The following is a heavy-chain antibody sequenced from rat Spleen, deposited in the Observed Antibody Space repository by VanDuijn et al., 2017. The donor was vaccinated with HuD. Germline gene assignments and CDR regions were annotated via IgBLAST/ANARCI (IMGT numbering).Heavy chain of an antibody. CDR2: ITNTGCSI. CDR3: AREYYYTMDA. Sequence: EVQLVESGGGLVQPGGSLKLSCVASGFTFSNYGMAWLRQAPGKGLEWFASITNTGCSIYYPDSVMGRFTISRDNAKSTLYLQMNSLRSEDTATYYCAREYYYTMDAWGHGTSVTVSS. CDR1: GFTFSNYG. J-gene: IGHJ4*01. V-gene: IGHV5-31*01.